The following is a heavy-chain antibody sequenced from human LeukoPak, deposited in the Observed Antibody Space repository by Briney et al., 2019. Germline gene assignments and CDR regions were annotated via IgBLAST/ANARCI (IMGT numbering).Heavy chain of an antibody. D-gene: IGHD3-3*01. Sequence: ASVKVSCKASGYSFTTYDINWVRQAPGQGLEWMGRMNPNTGDTGYAQKFEGRVTMTRDTSISTAYMELSSLTSEDTAIYYCARLGLEWFHYYYLDVWGKGTTVTVSS. CDR3: ARLGLEWFHYYYLDV. V-gene: IGHV1-8*02. J-gene: IGHJ6*03. CDR1: GYSFTTYD. CDR2: MNPNTGDT.